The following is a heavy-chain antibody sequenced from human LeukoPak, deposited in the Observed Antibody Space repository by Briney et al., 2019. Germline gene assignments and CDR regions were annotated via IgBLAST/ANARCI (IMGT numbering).Heavy chain of an antibody. CDR2: ISGTGGST. Sequence: HPGGSLRLSCAASGFTFSNYAMSWVRQAPGKGLEWVAGISGTGGSTHYADSVKGRFTISRDNSKNTVYPQMRNLRVEHTAVYYCAKVVAGNIDYYFDYWGQGILVAVSS. CDR3: AKVVAGNIDYYFDY. CDR1: GFTFSNYA. J-gene: IGHJ4*02. D-gene: IGHD2/OR15-2a*01. V-gene: IGHV3-23*01.